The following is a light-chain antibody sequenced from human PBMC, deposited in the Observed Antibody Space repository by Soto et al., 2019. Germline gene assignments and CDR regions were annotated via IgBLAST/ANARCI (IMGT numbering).Light chain of an antibody. J-gene: IGLJ2*01. CDR2: NDG. CDR3: QVWDSSGDWI. CDR1: NIGNKR. Sequence: SYELTQPASVSVAPGQTARLTCGGNNIGNKRVHWYQQEPGQAPVLVVYNDGDRPSGIPERFSGSNSGNTATLTISRVEAGDEADYYCQVWDSSGDWIFGGGTKLTVL. V-gene: IGLV3-21*02.